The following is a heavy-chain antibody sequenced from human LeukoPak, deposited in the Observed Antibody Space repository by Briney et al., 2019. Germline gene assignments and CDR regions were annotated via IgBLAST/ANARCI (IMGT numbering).Heavy chain of an antibody. D-gene: IGHD6-6*01. CDR2: IYYSGST. V-gene: IGHV4-59*01. Sequence: SETLSLTCTVSGGSISSYYWSWIRQPPGKGLEWIGYIYYSGSTNYNPSLKSRVTISVDTSKNQFSLKLSSVTAADTAVYYCAREVGEYSSSSLDYWGQGTLVTVSS. CDR3: AREVGEYSSSSLDY. J-gene: IGHJ4*02. CDR1: GGSISSYY.